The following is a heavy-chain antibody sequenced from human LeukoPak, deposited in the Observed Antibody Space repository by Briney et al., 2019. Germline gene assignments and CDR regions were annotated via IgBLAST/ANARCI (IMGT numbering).Heavy chain of an antibody. V-gene: IGHV5-51*01. CDR2: IYPGDSDT. CDR1: GYSFTSYW. D-gene: IGHD3-22*01. CDR3: ARHAYYYDSSGYYLDY. Sequence: GESLKISCKGSGYSFTSYWIGWVRQMPGKGLEWMGIIYPGDSDTRYSPSFQGQVTISADKSISTAYLQWSSLKASGTAMYYCARHAYYYDSSGYYLDYWGQGTLVTVSS. J-gene: IGHJ4*02.